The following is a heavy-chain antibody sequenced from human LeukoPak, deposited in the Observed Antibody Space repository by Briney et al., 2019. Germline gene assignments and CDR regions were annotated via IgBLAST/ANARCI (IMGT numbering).Heavy chain of an antibody. D-gene: IGHD4-23*01. Sequence: SETLSLTCTVSGGSISSYYWSWIRQPPGKGLEWIGYIYYSGSTNYNPSLKSRVTISVDTSKNQFSLTLSSVTAADTAVYYCASHPPVVTGPRGFDYWGQGTLVTVSS. CDR2: IYYSGST. CDR1: GGSISSYY. V-gene: IGHV4-59*08. CDR3: ASHPPVVTGPRGFDY. J-gene: IGHJ4*02.